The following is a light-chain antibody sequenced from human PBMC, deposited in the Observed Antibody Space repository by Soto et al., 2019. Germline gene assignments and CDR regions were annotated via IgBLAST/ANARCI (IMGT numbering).Light chain of an antibody. J-gene: IGKJ1*01. Sequence: PGERATLACRASQSLSSTYLAWYQQKPGQAPRLLIYGASNRATGIPDRFSGSGSGTDFTLTINRLEPEDFAVYYCQQYGSSPLTFGQGTKVDIK. V-gene: IGKV3-20*01. CDR1: QSLSSTY. CDR2: GAS. CDR3: QQYGSSPLT.